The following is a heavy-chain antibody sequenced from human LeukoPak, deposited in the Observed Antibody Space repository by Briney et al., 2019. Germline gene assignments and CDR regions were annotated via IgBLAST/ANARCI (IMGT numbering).Heavy chain of an antibody. V-gene: IGHV1-2*02. CDR2: INPNSGDT. Sequence: ASVRVSCKASGYTLTGYFIHWVRQAPGQRLEWMGWINPNSGDTKEAQKFQGRVTMTRDTSITTAFLELSGLRSDDTAVYYCARDRNYYCGAECSVCFFDLWGRGTLVTVSS. J-gene: IGHJ2*01. CDR3: ARDRNYYCGAECSVCFFDL. D-gene: IGHD2-21*01. CDR1: GYTLTGYF.